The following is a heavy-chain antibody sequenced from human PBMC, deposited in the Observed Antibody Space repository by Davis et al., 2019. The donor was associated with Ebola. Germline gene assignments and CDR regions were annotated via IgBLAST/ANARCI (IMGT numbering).Heavy chain of an antibody. CDR1: GFTFSSYA. V-gene: IGHV3-30-3*01. CDR2: ISYDGSNK. CDR3: ARDCSSRSSSYFDY. D-gene: IGHD6-6*01. J-gene: IGHJ4*02. Sequence: PGGSLRLSCAASGFTFSSYAMHWVRQAPGKGLEWVAVISYDGSNKYCADSVKGRFTISRDNSKNTLYLQMNSLRAEDTAVYYCARDCSSRSSSYFDYWGQGTLVTVSS.